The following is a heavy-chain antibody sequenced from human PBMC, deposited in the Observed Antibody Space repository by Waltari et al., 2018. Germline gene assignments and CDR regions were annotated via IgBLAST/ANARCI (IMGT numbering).Heavy chain of an antibody. CDR3: ARGRDGYSQDVFDI. Sequence: EVQLVDAGGGLVQPGGSLRLSCAASGFPFRTYRIHWVSKAPGKGLEWVSYISSSTSTTYYADSVKGRFTISRDNAKNSLYLQMNSLRAEDTAVYYCARGRDGYSQDVFDIWGQGTMVSVSS. J-gene: IGHJ3*02. V-gene: IGHV3-48*01. CDR2: ISSSTSTT. CDR1: GFPFRTYR. D-gene: IGHD5-18*01.